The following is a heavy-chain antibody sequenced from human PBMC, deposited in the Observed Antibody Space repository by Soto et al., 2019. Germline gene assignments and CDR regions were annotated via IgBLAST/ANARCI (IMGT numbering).Heavy chain of an antibody. D-gene: IGHD6-13*01. CDR1: GFTFSSYA. Sequence: GGALRLSCAASGFTFSSYAMSWVRQAPGKGLEWVSAISGSGGSTYYADSVEGRFTISRDNSKNTLYLQMNSLRAEDTAVYYCAKVYSSSWYVPYYYYYMDVWGKGTTVTVSS. J-gene: IGHJ6*03. V-gene: IGHV3-23*01. CDR3: AKVYSSSWYVPYYYYYMDV. CDR2: ISGSGGST.